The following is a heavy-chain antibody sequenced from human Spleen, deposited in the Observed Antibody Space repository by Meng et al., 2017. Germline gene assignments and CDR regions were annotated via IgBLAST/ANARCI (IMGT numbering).Heavy chain of an antibody. J-gene: IGHJ2*01. V-gene: IGHV4-34*01. D-gene: IGHD3-10*02. Sequence: QVQLQQWGAGLLKPSETLSLTCAVYGGSFSGYYWSWIRQPPGKGLEWIGEINHSGSTNYNPSLKSRVTISVDTSKNQFSLRLTSVTAADTAVYYCARAYDWGFFDLWGRGTLVTVSS. CDR3: ARAYDWGFFDL. CDR2: INHSGST. CDR1: GGSFSGYY.